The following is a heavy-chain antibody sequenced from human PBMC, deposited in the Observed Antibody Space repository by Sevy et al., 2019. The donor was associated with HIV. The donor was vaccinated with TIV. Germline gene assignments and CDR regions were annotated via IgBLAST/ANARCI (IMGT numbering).Heavy chain of an antibody. J-gene: IGHJ4*02. CDR3: AKDAIMTTVISSFDS. V-gene: IGHV3-23*01. CDR1: GFAFSTYA. Sequence: GGSLRLSCAASGFAFSTYAMGWVGQAPGKGLESVSSISDSGGATKYADSVNGRFIISRDNSNNTLYLQMNSLRVEDTAVYYCAKDAIMTTVISSFDSWGQGTLVTVSS. D-gene: IGHD4-4*01. CDR2: ISDSGGAT.